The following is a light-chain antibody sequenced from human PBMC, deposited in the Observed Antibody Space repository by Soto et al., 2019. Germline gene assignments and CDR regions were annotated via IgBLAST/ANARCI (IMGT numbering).Light chain of an antibody. V-gene: IGKV3-20*01. J-gene: IGKJ2*01. CDR1: QSVSRNS. CDR3: QQYGSSPYT. Sequence: EIVLTQSPGTLSLSPGERATLSCRASQSVSRNSLAWYQQKPGQAPMLLIYGASSRATGIPDRFSGSGSGTDFTLTISRLEPEDVAVYYCQQYGSSPYTFGQGTKLEIK. CDR2: GAS.